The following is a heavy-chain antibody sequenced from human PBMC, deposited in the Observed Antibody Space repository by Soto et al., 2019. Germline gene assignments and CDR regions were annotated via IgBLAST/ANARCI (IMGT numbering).Heavy chain of an antibody. CDR2: ISGSGGST. J-gene: IGHJ4*02. Sequence: EGSLRLSCAASGFTFSSYAMSWVRQAPGKGLEWVSAISGSGGSTYYADSVKGRFTISRDNSKNTLYLQMNSLRAEDTAVYYCAKGSGSGRKTSYFDYWGQGTLVTVSS. D-gene: IGHD3-10*01. V-gene: IGHV3-23*01. CDR1: GFTFSSYA. CDR3: AKGSGSGRKTSYFDY.